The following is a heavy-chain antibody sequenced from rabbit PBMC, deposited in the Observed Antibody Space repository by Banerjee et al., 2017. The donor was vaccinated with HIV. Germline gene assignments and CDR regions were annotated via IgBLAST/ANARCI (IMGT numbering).Heavy chain of an antibody. CDR1: GIDFSSYYY. V-gene: IGHV1S45*01. CDR3: ARGDTGSGWYPYYGMDL. J-gene: IGHJ6*01. Sequence: QQQLEESGGGLVKPGGTLTLTCKASGIDFSSYYYMCWVRQAPGKGLELIACIYTSSGSTYYATWAKGRFTISKTSSTTVTLQMTSLTAADTATYFCARGDTGSGWYPYYGMDLRGPGTLVTVS. CDR2: IYTSSGST. D-gene: IGHD8-1*01.